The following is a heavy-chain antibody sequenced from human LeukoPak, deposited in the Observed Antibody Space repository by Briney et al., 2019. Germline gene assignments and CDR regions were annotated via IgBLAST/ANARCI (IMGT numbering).Heavy chain of an antibody. CDR1: EFTFSSYG. D-gene: IGHD2-15*01. J-gene: IGHJ6*03. V-gene: IGHV3-30*18. CDR2: ISYDGSLK. CDR3: AKDSIGYCSGPRCPPRGLYYYHYYMDV. Sequence: PGGSLRLSCAASEFTFSSYGMHWVRQAPGKGLEWVAVISYDGSLKYSADSVKGRFTISRDNSKNTLFLQMDSLRAEDTAIYYCAKDSIGYCSGPRCPPRGLYYYHYYMDVWGKGTTVTVSS.